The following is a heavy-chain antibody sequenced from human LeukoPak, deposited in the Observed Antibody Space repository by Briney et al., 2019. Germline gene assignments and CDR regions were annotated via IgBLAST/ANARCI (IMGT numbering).Heavy chain of an antibody. D-gene: IGHD3-22*01. Sequence: GGSLRLSCAASGFTFSSYSMNWVRQAPGKGLEWVSAISGSGGSTYYADSVKGRFTISRDNSKNTLYLQMNSLRAEDTAVYYCAKGAMIVVVIPFDYWGQGTLVTVSS. CDR1: GFTFSSYS. V-gene: IGHV3-23*01. J-gene: IGHJ4*02. CDR3: AKGAMIVVVIPFDY. CDR2: ISGSGGST.